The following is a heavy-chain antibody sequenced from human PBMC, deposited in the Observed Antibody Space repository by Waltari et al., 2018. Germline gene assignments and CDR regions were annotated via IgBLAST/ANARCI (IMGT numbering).Heavy chain of an antibody. J-gene: IGHJ4*02. CDR3: ATFGGQVVAATRISY. D-gene: IGHD2-15*01. Sequence: VQLVQSGAEVKKPGSSVKVSCKASGGTFSSYAISWVQQAPGKGLEWMGRVDPEDGETIYAEKFQGRVTITADTSTDTAYMELSSLRSEDTAVYYCATFGGQVVAATRISYWGQGTLVTVSS. CDR1: GGTFSSYA. CDR2: VDPEDGET. V-gene: IGHV1-69-2*01.